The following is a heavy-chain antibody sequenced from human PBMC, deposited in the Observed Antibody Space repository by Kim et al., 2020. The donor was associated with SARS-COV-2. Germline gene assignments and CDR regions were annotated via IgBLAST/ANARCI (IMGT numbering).Heavy chain of an antibody. J-gene: IGHJ4*02. D-gene: IGHD5-18*01. V-gene: IGHV4-59*09. Sequence: NPSPKDRVHITVDTAKNQFSLKLSSVTAAETAVYYCARGGGYGAKYYFDYWGQGTLVTVSS. CDR3: ARGGGYGAKYYFDY.